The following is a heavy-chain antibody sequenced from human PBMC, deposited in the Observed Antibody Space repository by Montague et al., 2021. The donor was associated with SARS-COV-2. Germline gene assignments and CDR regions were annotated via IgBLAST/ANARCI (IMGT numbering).Heavy chain of an antibody. CDR2: IYYAGTT. J-gene: IGHJ2*01. CDR3: VGPLKVRGLIVRASGHFDL. V-gene: IGHV4-39*01. CDR1: GGSITSSNFY. Sequence: SETLSLTCTVSGGSITSSNFYWGWIRQSPGKGLEWIGYIYYAGTTSYNPSFKSRVSIFQDTSKNQFFLRLNSATAEDTALYYCVGPLKVRGLIVRASGHFDLWGRGTLVTVSS. D-gene: IGHD3-10*01.